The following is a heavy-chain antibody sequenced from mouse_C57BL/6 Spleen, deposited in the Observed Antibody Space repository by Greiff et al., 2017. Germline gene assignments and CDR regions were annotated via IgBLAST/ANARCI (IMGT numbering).Heavy chain of an antibody. Sequence: EVKLVESGGGLVQPGGSMKLSCVASGFTFSNYWMNWVRQSPEKGLEWVAQIRLKSDNYPTHYAESVKGRFTISRDDSKSSVYLQMNNLRAEDTGIYYCTELGRGAYWGQGTLVTVSA. CDR3: TELGRGAY. D-gene: IGHD4-1*01. J-gene: IGHJ3*01. CDR1: GFTFSNYW. CDR2: IRLKSDNYPT. V-gene: IGHV6-3*01.